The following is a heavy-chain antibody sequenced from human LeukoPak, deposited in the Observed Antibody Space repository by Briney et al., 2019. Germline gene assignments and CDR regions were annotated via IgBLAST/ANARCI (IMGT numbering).Heavy chain of an antibody. Sequence: SETLSLTCTVSGGSISSSSYYWGWIRQPPGKGREWIGSIYYSGSTYYNPSLKSRVTISVDTSKNQISLKLSSVTAADTAVYYCARGYYDILTGYYHFDYWGQGTLVTVSS. D-gene: IGHD3-9*01. V-gene: IGHV4-39*01. CDR2: IYYSGST. J-gene: IGHJ4*02. CDR3: ARGYYDILTGYYHFDY. CDR1: GGSISSSSYY.